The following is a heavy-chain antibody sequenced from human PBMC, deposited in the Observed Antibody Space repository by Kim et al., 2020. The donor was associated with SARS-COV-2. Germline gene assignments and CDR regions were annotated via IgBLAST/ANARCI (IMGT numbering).Heavy chain of an antibody. D-gene: IGHD3-3*01. CDR3: ARDITIFGPGRNSTP. V-gene: IGHV1-69*04. CDR1: GGTFSSYA. J-gene: IGHJ5*02. Sequence: SVKVSCKASGGTFSSYAISWVRQAPGQGLEWMGRIIPILGIANYAQKFQGRVTITADKSTSTAYMELSSLRSEDTAVYYCARDITIFGPGRNSTPWGQGTLVTVSS. CDR2: IIPILGIA.